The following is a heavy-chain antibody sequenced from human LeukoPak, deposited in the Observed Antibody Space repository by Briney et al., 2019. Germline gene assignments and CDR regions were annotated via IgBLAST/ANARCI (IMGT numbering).Heavy chain of an antibody. CDR3: ARGRGYSSSWYFYFDI. CDR1: DGSISSGGYS. J-gene: IGHJ3*02. Sequence: PSETLSLTCTVSDGSISSGGYSWSWIRQHPWKGLEWIGYISYSGSTYYNPTLKSRVTISVDTSKNQFSLKLSSVTAADTAVYYCARGRGYSSSWYFYFDIWGQGTMVTVSS. V-gene: IGHV4-31*03. D-gene: IGHD6-13*01. CDR2: ISYSGST.